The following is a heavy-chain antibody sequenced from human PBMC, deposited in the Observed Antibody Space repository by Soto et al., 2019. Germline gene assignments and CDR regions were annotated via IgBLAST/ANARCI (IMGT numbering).Heavy chain of an antibody. CDR2: ITDSGGDT. CDR1: GFTFSNYA. J-gene: IGHJ4*02. CDR3: AKGSTTSRPYFFDY. V-gene: IGHV3-23*01. D-gene: IGHD2-2*01. Sequence: GSLRLSCAASGFTFSNYAMSWVRQTPGKGLEWVSAITDSGGDTYHADSVKGRFTISRDNSKNTLYLQMNTLGAEDTAIYYCAKGSTTSRPYFFDYWGQGA.